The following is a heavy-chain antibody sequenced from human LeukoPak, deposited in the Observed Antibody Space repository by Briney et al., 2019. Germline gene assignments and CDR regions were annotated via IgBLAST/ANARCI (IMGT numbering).Heavy chain of an antibody. V-gene: IGHV3-21*01. Sequence: GGSLRLSCAASGFTFSSYSMNWVRQAPGKGLEWVSSISSSSSHIYYADSVKGRFTISRDNAKNSLYLQMNSLRAEDTAVYYCARAGSSSGYWGQGTLVTVSS. D-gene: IGHD6-6*01. CDR3: ARAGSSSGY. J-gene: IGHJ4*02. CDR2: ISSSSSHI. CDR1: GFTFSSYS.